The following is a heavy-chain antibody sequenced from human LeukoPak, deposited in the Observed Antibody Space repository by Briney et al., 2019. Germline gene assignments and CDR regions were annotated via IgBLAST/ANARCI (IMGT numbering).Heavy chain of an antibody. CDR3: ARQREGAFDI. J-gene: IGHJ3*02. Sequence: SETLSLTCTVSSGSISTYYWNWIRQPPGKGLEWIGSIYYSGSTYYNPSLKSRVTISVDTSKNQFSLKLSSVTAADTAVYYCARQREGAFDIWGQGTMVTVSS. V-gene: IGHV4-59*05. CDR1: SGSISTYY. CDR2: IYYSGST.